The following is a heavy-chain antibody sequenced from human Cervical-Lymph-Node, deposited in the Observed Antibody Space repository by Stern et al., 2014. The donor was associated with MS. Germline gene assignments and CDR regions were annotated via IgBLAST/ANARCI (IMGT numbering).Heavy chain of an antibody. V-gene: IGHV3-30*03. CDR2: ISYDGNHK. Sequence: QVQLVGSGGAVVQPGRSLRLSCAASGFTFSSYGMHWVRQAPGKGLEWGTVISYDGNHKYYAASVKGRFTISRDNSKNTLHLQMNSVTPDDTAIYYCARDYEDTSMLFDHWGQGTLVTVSS. CDR3: ARDYEDTSMLFDH. CDR1: GFTFSSYG. J-gene: IGHJ4*02. D-gene: IGHD2-8*01.